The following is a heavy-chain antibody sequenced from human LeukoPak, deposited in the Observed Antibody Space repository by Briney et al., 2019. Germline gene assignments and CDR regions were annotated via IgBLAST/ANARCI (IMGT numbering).Heavy chain of an antibody. CDR2: ISGSGGST. Sequence: GSLRLSCAASGFTFSSYGMSCVRQAPGKGLECASAISGSGGSTYYADSVKGRFTISRNNSKHTLYLQMNSLRAEDTAVYYCARDRGTYCGGDCYWRWFDPWGQGTLVTVSS. D-gene: IGHD2-21*02. V-gene: IGHV3-23*01. CDR3: ARDRGTYCGGDCYWRWFDP. J-gene: IGHJ5*02. CDR1: GFTFSSYG.